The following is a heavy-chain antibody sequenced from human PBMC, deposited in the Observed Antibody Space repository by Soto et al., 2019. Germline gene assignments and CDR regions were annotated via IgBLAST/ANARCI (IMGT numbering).Heavy chain of an antibody. V-gene: IGHV1-69*01. D-gene: IGHD4-17*01. CDR1: GGTFSSYA. Sequence: QVQLVQSGAEVKKPGSSVKVSCKASGGTFSSYAISWVRQAPGQGLEWMGGIIPIFGTANYAQKIQGRVTITADESTSTAYMELSSLRSEDTAVYYCARDLYGGKAYYYYYGMDVWGQGTTVTVSS. CDR3: ARDLYGGKAYYYYYGMDV. J-gene: IGHJ6*02. CDR2: IIPIFGTA.